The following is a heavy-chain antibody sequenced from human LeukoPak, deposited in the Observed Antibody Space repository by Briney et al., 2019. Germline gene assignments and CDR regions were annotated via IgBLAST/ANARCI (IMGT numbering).Heavy chain of an antibody. Sequence: SETLSLTCAVYGGSFSGYYWSWIRQPPGKGLEWIGEINHSGSTNYNPSLKSRVTISVDTSKNQFSLKLSSVTAADTAVYYCARGPFLPYYYGSGSYYHPSFDYWGQGTLVTVSS. J-gene: IGHJ4*02. V-gene: IGHV4-34*01. CDR1: GGSFSGYY. CDR3: ARGPFLPYYYGSGSYYHPSFDY. CDR2: INHSGST. D-gene: IGHD3-10*01.